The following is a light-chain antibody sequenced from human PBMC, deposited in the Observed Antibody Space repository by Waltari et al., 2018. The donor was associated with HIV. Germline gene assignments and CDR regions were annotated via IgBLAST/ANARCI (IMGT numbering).Light chain of an antibody. CDR1: SSAVGNYDY. Sequence: QSSLTQPRSMSGSPGQSVTISCTGTSSAVGNYDYVSWYQQHPGKAPKLILYDVSERPSGVPDRFSGSKSGNTASLTISGLQVEDEAVYHCCSFAGSSTFVVFGGGTSLTVL. V-gene: IGLV2-11*01. J-gene: IGLJ2*01. CDR3: CSFAGSSTFVV. CDR2: DVS.